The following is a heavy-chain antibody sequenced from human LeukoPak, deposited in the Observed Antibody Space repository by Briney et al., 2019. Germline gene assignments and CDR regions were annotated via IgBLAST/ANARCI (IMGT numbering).Heavy chain of an antibody. D-gene: IGHD2-2*01. CDR2: ISGSGDST. Sequence: GGSLRLSCAASGFTFTDYAMTWVRQAPGKGLEWVSGISGSGDSTYHAVSVRGRFAISRDNSKNTLYLQMNSLRAEDTAVYYCAKGPSGIVVVPGDYWGQGTLVSVSS. CDR3: AKGPSGIVVVPGDY. J-gene: IGHJ4*02. CDR1: GFTFTDYA. V-gene: IGHV3-23*01.